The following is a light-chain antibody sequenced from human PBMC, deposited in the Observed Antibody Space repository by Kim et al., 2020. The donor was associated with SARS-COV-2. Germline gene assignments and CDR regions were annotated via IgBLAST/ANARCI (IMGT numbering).Light chain of an antibody. V-gene: IGLV1-51*01. CDR3: GTRDSRLSAYV. Sequence: QSVLTQPPSVSAAPGQTVTISCSGSSSNIGNNFVSWYQQLPGTAPKVLIYDNSQRPSGIPDRFSGSKSGTSATLGITGLQTGDEADYYCGTRDSRLSAYVFGAGTKVTVL. CDR2: DNS. J-gene: IGLJ1*01. CDR1: SSNIGNNF.